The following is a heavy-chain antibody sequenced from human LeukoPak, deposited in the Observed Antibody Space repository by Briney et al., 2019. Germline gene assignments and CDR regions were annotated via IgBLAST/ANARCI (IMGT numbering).Heavy chain of an antibody. D-gene: IGHD2-2*02. CDR3: ARQAFVVDCSSTSCYKVWFDP. CDR2: IYTSGST. V-gene: IGHV4-4*07. Sequence: SETLSLTCTVSGGSISSYYWSWIRQPAGKGLEWIGRIYTSGSTNYNPSLKSRVTMSVDTSKNQFSLKLSSVTAADTAVYYCARQAFVVDCSSTSCYKVWFDPWGQGTLVTVSS. J-gene: IGHJ5*02. CDR1: GGSISSYY.